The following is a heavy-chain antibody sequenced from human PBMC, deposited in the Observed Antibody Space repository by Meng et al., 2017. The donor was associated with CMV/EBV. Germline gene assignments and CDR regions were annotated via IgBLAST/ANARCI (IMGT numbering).Heavy chain of an antibody. Sequence: SETLSPTCTVSGCSINSNNYYWGWIRQPPGKGLEWIGSISYSGSTYYNPSLKSRVTISVDTSKNQFSLKLSSVTAADTAVHFCARRSVYGWFDRWGQGTLVTVSS. D-gene: IGHD1-14*01. V-gene: IGHV4-39*01. CDR3: ARRSVYGWFDR. CDR2: ISYSGST. J-gene: IGHJ5*02. CDR1: GCSINSNNYY.